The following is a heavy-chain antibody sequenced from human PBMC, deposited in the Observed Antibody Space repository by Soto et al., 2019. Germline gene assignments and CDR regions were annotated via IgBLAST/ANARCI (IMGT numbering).Heavy chain of an antibody. CDR3: AKISFNSSGYYSHFDY. V-gene: IGHV3-23*01. CDR2: ISANGGST. Sequence: PXGSLRRSCAASGFTLVSYAMSWVRQAPGKGLEWVSSISANGGSTFYTDSVKGRFTISRDNSKNTLYVQMNSLRAEDTAVYYCAKISFNSSGYYSHFDYWGQGTLVTVSS. J-gene: IGHJ4*02. CDR1: GFTLVSYA. D-gene: IGHD3-22*01.